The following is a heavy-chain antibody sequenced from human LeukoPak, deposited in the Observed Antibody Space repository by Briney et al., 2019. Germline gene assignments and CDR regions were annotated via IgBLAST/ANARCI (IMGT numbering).Heavy chain of an antibody. D-gene: IGHD6-6*01. CDR1: GYTFTSYA. CDR2: INAGNGNT. Sequence: ASVKVSCKASGYTFTSYAMHWVRQAPGQRLEWMGWINAGNGNTKYSQKFQERVTITRDMSTSTAYMELSSLRSEDTAVYYCAAGSYIAARPFDYWGQGTLVTVSS. CDR3: AAGSYIAARPFDY. V-gene: IGHV1-3*01. J-gene: IGHJ4*02.